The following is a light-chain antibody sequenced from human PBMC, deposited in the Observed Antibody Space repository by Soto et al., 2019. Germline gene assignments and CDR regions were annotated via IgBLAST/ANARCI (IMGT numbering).Light chain of an antibody. Sequence: QSVLTQPASVSGSPGQSITISCTGTRSDVGAYNYVSWYQQHPGKAPKLMIYDVSNRPSGVSNRFSGSKSSNSASLTISGLQAEDEADYYCSSYASSSTYVFGTGTKVTVL. J-gene: IGLJ1*01. CDR3: SSYASSSTYV. V-gene: IGLV2-14*01. CDR1: RSDVGAYNY. CDR2: DVS.